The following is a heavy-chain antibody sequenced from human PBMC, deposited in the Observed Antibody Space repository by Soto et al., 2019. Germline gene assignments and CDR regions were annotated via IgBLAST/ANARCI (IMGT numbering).Heavy chain of an antibody. J-gene: IGHJ4*02. D-gene: IGHD2-21*02. CDR3: ERDWVIYCGGDCYSVYFDY. CDR1: GFTFSSYA. Sequence: GGSLRLSCAASGFTFSSYAMHWVRQAPGKGLEWVAVISYDGSNKYYADSVKGRFTISRDNSKNTLYLQMNSLRAEDTAVYYCERDWVIYCGGDCYSVYFDYWGQGTLVTVSS. V-gene: IGHV3-30-3*01. CDR2: ISYDGSNK.